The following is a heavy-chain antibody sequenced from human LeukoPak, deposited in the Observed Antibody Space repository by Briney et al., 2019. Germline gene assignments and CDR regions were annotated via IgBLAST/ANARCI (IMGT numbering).Heavy chain of an antibody. CDR2: IWYDGSNK. V-gene: IGHV3-33*06. Sequence: GGSLRLSCAASGFTFSSYGMHWVRQAPGKGLEWVAVIWYDGSNKYYADSVKGRFTISRDNSKNTLYLQMNSLRAEDTAVYYCAKGHPYYYDSSGGEGIDYWGQGTLVTVSS. J-gene: IGHJ4*02. D-gene: IGHD3-22*01. CDR3: AKGHPYYYDSSGGEGIDY. CDR1: GFTFSSYG.